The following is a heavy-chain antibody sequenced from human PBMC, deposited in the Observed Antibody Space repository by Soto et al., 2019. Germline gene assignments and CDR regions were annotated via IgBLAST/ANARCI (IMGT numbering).Heavy chain of an antibody. CDR1: GGSISSSSYY. CDR2: IYYSGST. CDR3: ARLNYDILTGYYGLDY. D-gene: IGHD3-9*01. J-gene: IGHJ4*02. V-gene: IGHV4-39*01. Sequence: SETLSLTCTVSGGSISSSSYYWGWIRQPPGKGLEWIGSIYYSGSTYYNPSLKSRVTISVDTSKNQFSLKLSSVTAADTAVYYCARLNYDILTGYYGLDYWGQGTLVTVSS.